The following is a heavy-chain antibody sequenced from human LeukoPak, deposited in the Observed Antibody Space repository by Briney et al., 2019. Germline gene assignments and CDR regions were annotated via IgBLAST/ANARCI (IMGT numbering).Heavy chain of an antibody. J-gene: IGHJ3*02. CDR2: IIPIFGTA. CDR3: AREGSGWYYGRSYAFDI. Sequence: SVKVSCKASGYTFTSYDISWVRQAPGQGLEWMGGIIPIFGTANYAQKFQGRVTITADKSTSTAYMELSSLRSEDTAVYYCAREGSGWYYGRSYAFDIWGQGTMVTVSS. V-gene: IGHV1-69*06. D-gene: IGHD6-19*01. CDR1: GYTFTSYD.